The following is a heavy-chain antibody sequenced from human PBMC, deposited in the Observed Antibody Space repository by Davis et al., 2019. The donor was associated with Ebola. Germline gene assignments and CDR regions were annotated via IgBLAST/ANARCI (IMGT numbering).Heavy chain of an antibody. CDR1: GFTFSNAW. V-gene: IGHV3-15*01. CDR3: TTYLIHPQYGMDV. CDR2: IKSKTDGGTT. Sequence: GGSLRLSCAASGFTFSNAWMSWVRQAPGKGLEWVGRIKSKTDGGTTDYAAPVKGRFTISRDDSKNTLYLQMNSLKTEDTAVYYCTTYLIHPQYGMDVWGKGTTVTVSS. J-gene: IGHJ6*04.